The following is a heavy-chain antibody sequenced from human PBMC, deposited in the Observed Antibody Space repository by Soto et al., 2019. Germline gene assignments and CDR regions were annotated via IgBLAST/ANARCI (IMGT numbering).Heavy chain of an antibody. D-gene: IGHD5-18*01. CDR1: GFTFSDHY. V-gene: IGHV3-72*01. CDR3: ARGVGYSYGYGYYYYMDV. J-gene: IGHJ6*03. CDR2: TRNKANSYTT. Sequence: GGSLRLSCAASGFTFSDHYMDWVRQAPGKGLEWVGRTRNKANSYTTEYAASVKGRFTISRDDSKNSLYLQMNSLKTEDTAVYYCARGVGYSYGYGYYYYMDVWGKGTTVTVSS.